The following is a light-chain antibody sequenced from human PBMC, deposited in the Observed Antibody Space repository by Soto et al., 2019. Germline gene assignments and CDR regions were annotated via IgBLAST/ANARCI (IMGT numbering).Light chain of an antibody. V-gene: IGKV3-11*01. CDR2: DAS. Sequence: EIVLTQSPATLSLSPGERATLSCRASQSFSSYLAWYQQKPGQAPRLLIYDASKRATGIPAMFSGRGSGTDFTLTISSLEPEDFAVYYCQQRSNWPPVITFGQGTRLEIK. J-gene: IGKJ5*01. CDR3: QQRSNWPPVIT. CDR1: QSFSSY.